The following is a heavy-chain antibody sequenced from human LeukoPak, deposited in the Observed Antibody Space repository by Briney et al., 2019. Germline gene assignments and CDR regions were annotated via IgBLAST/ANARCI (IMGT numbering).Heavy chain of an antibody. CDR2: INPNSGGT. Sequence: GASVKVSCKASGYTFTGYYMHWVRQAPGQGLEWMGWINPNSGGTNYAQKFQGRVTMTRDTSVSTAYMELSRLRSEDTAVYYCATAYLYGDGSLDYWGQGTLVTVSS. CDR1: GYTFTGYY. J-gene: IGHJ4*02. D-gene: IGHD4-17*01. V-gene: IGHV1-2*02. CDR3: ATAYLYGDGSLDY.